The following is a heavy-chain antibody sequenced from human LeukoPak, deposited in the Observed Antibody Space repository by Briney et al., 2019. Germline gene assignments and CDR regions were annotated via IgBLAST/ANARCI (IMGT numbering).Heavy chain of an antibody. J-gene: IGHJ4*02. Sequence: GGSLRLSCAASGFDFSSYAMSWVRQAPGKGLEWVSTITSGGRRYYADYVKDRFTISRDNPTNTLNLQMNSLRVEDTAIYYCAKDRDYSDRLFEYWGLGTLV. V-gene: IGHV3-23*01. CDR1: GFDFSSYA. CDR2: ITSGGRR. CDR3: AKDRDYSDRLFEY. D-gene: IGHD4-17*01.